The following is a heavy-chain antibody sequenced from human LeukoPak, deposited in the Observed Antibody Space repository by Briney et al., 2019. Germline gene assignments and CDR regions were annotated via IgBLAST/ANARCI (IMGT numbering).Heavy chain of an antibody. CDR3: AKDGHHYDTGGLDS. CDR2: IRYDGSYK. CDR1: GFIFSNYV. V-gene: IGHV3-30*02. D-gene: IGHD2-8*02. J-gene: IGHJ4*02. Sequence: GGSLRLSCAASGFIFSNYVMQWVRQAPGKGLEGVALIRYDGSYKYYADSVKGRFTISRDNSKNTLYLQMSSLRAEDTAVYYCAKDGHHYDTGGLDSWGQGTLVTVSS.